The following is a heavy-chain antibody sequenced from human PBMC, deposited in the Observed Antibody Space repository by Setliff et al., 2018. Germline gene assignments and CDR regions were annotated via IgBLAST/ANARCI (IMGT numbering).Heavy chain of an antibody. Sequence: ASVKVSCKTSGYTFAAYGITWVRQAPGQGLEWMGWISGHNNKTKYAQKVQGRVTMTTDKSTSTAYMELNSLRAEDTAIYYCAKVLYPGVGYFYGMDVWGQGTTVTVSS. J-gene: IGHJ6*02. D-gene: IGHD3-10*01. V-gene: IGHV1-18*01. CDR1: GYTFAAYG. CDR3: AKVLYPGVGYFYGMDV. CDR2: ISGHNNKT.